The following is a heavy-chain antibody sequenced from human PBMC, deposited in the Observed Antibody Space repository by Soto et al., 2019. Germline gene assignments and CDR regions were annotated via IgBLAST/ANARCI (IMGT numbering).Heavy chain of an antibody. D-gene: IGHD6-6*01. Sequence: EVQLVESGGGLVQPGGSLKLSCAASGFTFSGSAMHWVRQASGKGLEWVGRIRSKANSYATAYAASVKGRFTISRDDSKTTAYLQMNSLKTEDTAVYYCTRSEYSSSSGDYWGQGTLVTVSS. CDR3: TRSEYSSSSGDY. J-gene: IGHJ4*02. CDR1: GFTFSGSA. V-gene: IGHV3-73*02. CDR2: IRSKANSYAT.